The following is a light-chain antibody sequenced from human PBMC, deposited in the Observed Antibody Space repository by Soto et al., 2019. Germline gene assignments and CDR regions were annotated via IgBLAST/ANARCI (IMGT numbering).Light chain of an antibody. CDR1: QSVSNNY. V-gene: IGKV3-20*01. CDR3: QQYSFMWT. Sequence: EIVLTQSPGTLSLSPVERATLSCRASQSVSNNYLAWYQQKPGQAPRLLIYGASNRATGIPDRFSGSGSGTDFTLTISRLEPEDFAVYYCQQYSFMWTFGQGTKV. CDR2: GAS. J-gene: IGKJ1*01.